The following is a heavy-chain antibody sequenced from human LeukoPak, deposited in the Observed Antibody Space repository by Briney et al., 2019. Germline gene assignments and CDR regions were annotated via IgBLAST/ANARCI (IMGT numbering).Heavy chain of an antibody. J-gene: IGHJ4*02. CDR2: INHSGST. V-gene: IGHV4-34*01. Sequence: SDTLSLTCAVYGGSFSGYYWIWIRQPPGKGLEWIGEINHSGSTNYTPYLKSGVTISVDTSKNQFSLKLSSVTAADTAVYYCARGDDSSGYPYWGQGTLVTVSS. D-gene: IGHD3-22*01. CDR3: ARGDDSSGYPY. CDR1: GGSFSGYY.